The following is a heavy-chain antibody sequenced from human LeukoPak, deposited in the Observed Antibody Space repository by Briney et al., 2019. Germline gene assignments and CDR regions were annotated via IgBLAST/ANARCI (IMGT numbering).Heavy chain of an antibody. CDR3: AKVAAAGRRGWFDP. V-gene: IGHV3-23*01. J-gene: IGHJ5*02. D-gene: IGHD6-13*01. Sequence: PGGTLRLSCAASGFTFSSYGMSWVRQAPGKGLEWVSAISGSGGSTYYADSVKGRFTISRDNSKNTLYLQMNSLRAEDTAVYYCAKVAAAGRRGWFDPWGQGTLVTVSS. CDR1: GFTFSSYG. CDR2: ISGSGGST.